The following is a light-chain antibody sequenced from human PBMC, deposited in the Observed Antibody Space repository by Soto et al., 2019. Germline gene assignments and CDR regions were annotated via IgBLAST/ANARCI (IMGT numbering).Light chain of an antibody. CDR2: GAS. CDR1: QATRND. CDR3: LQDYTYPWT. Sequence: IQMTQSPASLSASVGDRVTITFRASQATRNDLGWYQQKPGKAPNLLIFGASNLQAGVPVRFSASGSGTNFTLTISNLQPEDFASYYCLQDYTYPWTFGQGTKVDIK. J-gene: IGKJ1*01. V-gene: IGKV1-6*01.